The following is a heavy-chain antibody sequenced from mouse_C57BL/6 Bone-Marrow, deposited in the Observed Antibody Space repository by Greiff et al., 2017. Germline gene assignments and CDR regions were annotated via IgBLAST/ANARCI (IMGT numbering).Heavy chain of an antibody. Sequence: VQLQQSGAELVRPGASVKLSCTASGFNIKDDYMHWVQQRPEKGLEWIGWIDPENGDTEYASKFQGKATITADTSSYTAYLQLSSLTSEDTAVYCCTTLTYYFDYWGQGTTLTVSS. J-gene: IGHJ2*01. CDR2: IDPENGDT. V-gene: IGHV14-4*01. D-gene: IGHD5-1*01. CDR1: GFNIKDDY. CDR3: TTLTYYFDY.